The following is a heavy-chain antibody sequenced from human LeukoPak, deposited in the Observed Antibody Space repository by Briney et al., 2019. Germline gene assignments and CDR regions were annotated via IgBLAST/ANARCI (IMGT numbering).Heavy chain of an antibody. CDR2: IRSKAYGGTT. CDR1: GFTFGDYA. CDR3: TRDLHYYDSSGVQDY. Sequence: PGGSLRLSCTASGFTFGDYAMSWVRQAPGKGLEWVGFIRSKAYGGTTEYAASVKGRFTISRDDSKSIAYLQMNSLKTEDTAVYYCTRDLHYYDSSGVQDYWGQGTLVTVSS. J-gene: IGHJ4*02. D-gene: IGHD3-22*01. V-gene: IGHV3-49*04.